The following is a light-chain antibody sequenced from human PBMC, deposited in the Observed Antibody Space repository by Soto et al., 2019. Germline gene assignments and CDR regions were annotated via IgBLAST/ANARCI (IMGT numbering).Light chain of an antibody. CDR2: DAS. Sequence: DIPMTQSPSTLSASVGDRVTITCRASQSINRWLAWYQQKSGKAPELLSYDASNLESGVPSRFSGSGSGRDFSLTISSLEPDDFAADYGQQYNSYSQTFGQGTKVEIK. CDR3: QQYNSYSQT. V-gene: IGKV1-5*01. CDR1: QSINRW. J-gene: IGKJ1*01.